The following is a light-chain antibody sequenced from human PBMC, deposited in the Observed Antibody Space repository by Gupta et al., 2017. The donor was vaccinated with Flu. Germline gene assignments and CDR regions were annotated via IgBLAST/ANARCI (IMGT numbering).Light chain of an antibody. CDR1: NIGSKS. CDR2: DDS. CDR3: QVWDSSSDHVV. Sequence: GGNNIGSKSVHWYQQKPGQAPVLVVYDDSDRPSGIPGRFSGSNSGNTATLTISRVEAGDEADYYCQVWDSSSDHVVFGGGTKLTVL. J-gene: IGLJ3*02. V-gene: IGLV3-21*02.